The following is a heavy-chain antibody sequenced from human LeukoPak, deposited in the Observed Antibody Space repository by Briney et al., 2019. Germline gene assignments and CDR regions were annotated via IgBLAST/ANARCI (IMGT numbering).Heavy chain of an antibody. V-gene: IGHV3-48*04. CDR1: GFTFSSYS. D-gene: IGHD3-16*02. CDR2: ISSSSSTI. Sequence: GGSLRLSCAASGFTFSSYSMNWVRQAPGKGLEWVSYISSSSSTIYYADSVKGRFTISRDNAKNSLYLQMNSLRAEDTAVYYCARDWELPFDYWGQGTLVTVSS. CDR3: ARDWELPFDY. J-gene: IGHJ4*02.